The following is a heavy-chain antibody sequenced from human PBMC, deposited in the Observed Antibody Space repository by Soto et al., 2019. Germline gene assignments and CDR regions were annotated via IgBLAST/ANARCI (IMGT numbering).Heavy chain of an antibody. D-gene: IGHD2-2*01. V-gene: IGHV5-10-1*01. CDR3: ASSSTPAEEYYYYYGMDV. CDR1: GYSFTSYW. CDR2: IDPSDSYT. J-gene: IGHJ6*02. Sequence: GESLKISCKGSGYSFTSYWISWVRQMPGKGLEWMGRIDPSDSYTNYSPSFQGHVTISADKSISTAYLQWSSLKASDTAMYYCASSSTPAEEYYYYYGMDVWGQGITVTVSS.